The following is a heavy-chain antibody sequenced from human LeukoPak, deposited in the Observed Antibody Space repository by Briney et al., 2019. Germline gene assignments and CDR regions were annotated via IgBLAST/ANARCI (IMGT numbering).Heavy chain of an antibody. V-gene: IGHV4-59*12. J-gene: IGHJ4*02. D-gene: IGHD4-11*01. CDR1: GGSISSYY. CDR2: IYHSGST. Sequence: SETLSLTCTVSGGSISSYYWSWIRQPPGKGLEWIGYIYHSGSTYYNPSLKGRVTISVDRSKNQFSLKLSSVTAADTAVYYCARFDWAYSNYSGVYWGQGTLVTVSS. CDR3: ARFDWAYSNYSGVY.